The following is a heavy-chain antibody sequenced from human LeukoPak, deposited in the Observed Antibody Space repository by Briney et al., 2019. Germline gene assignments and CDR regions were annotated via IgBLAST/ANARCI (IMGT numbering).Heavy chain of an antibody. D-gene: IGHD2-2*01. CDR3: ARHVAPAMDYFDY. Sequence: SETLSLTRTVSGGSISGYYWTWIRQSPGKRPEWLAYIRYTGSTNYNPSLKSRVTISVDTSKNQFSLELTSVTAADTAVYYCARHVAPAMDYFDYWGPGTLVTVSP. V-gene: IGHV4-59*08. CDR2: IRYTGST. CDR1: GGSISGYY. J-gene: IGHJ4*02.